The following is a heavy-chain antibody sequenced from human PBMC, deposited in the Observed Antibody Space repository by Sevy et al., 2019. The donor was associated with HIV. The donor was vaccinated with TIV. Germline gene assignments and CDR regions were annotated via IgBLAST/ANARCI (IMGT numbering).Heavy chain of an antibody. CDR2: INPNSGGT. J-gene: IGHJ4*02. V-gene: IGHV1-2*06. Sequence: ASVKVSCKTSGYTFTGYYMHWVRQAPGQGLEWMGRINPNSGGTNYAQNFQGRVTMTRDTSISTAYMELSRLRSDDTAVYYCAATKDYYESSGPPFDYWGQGTLVTVSS. CDR1: GYTFTGYY. D-gene: IGHD3-22*01. CDR3: AATKDYYESSGPPFDY.